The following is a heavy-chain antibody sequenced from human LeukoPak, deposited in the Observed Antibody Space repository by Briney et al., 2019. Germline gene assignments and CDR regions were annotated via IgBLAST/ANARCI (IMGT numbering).Heavy chain of an antibody. Sequence: SETLSLTCTVSGGSISSSSYYWGWIRQPPGKGLEWIGSISYTGITYYSPSLKSRVTIFVDRSKNQFSLKLSSVTAADTAVYYCARWGNVAAAIGLENYYFDYWGQGTLVTVSS. D-gene: IGHD2-2*02. CDR1: GGSISSSSYY. V-gene: IGHV4-39*01. CDR3: ARWGNVAAAIGLENYYFDY. J-gene: IGHJ4*02. CDR2: ISYTGIT.